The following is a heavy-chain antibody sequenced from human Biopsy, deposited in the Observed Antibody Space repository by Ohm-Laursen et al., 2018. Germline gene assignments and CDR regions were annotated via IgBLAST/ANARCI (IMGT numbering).Heavy chain of an antibody. CDR1: GGSFTGHY. V-gene: IGHV4-59*11. CDR3: ARGSNDFGGLYFPR. CDR2: ISYSGYT. D-gene: IGHD4-23*01. J-gene: IGHJ4*02. Sequence: TLSLTCTVSGGSFTGHYWTWIRQPPGKGLEWIGHISYSGYTSYNASLKSRVTISVDTSRNHFSLRLSSLTAADTAVYYCARGSNDFGGLYFPRWGQGTLLTVSS.